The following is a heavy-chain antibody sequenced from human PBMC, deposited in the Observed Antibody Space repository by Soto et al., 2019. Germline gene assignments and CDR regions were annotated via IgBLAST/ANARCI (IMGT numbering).Heavy chain of an antibody. CDR2: INPSGGST. V-gene: IGHV1-46*03. CDR3: ARGRDPYSGSYYFDY. Sequence: QVQLVQSGAEVKKPGASVKVSCKASGYTFTTYYMHWVRQAPGQGLEWMGIINPSGGSTSYAQKFQGRGTMTRDTSTSTVYMELSSLRSEDTAVYYCARGRDPYSGSYYFDYWGQGTLVTVSS. J-gene: IGHJ4*02. CDR1: GYTFTTYY. D-gene: IGHD1-26*01.